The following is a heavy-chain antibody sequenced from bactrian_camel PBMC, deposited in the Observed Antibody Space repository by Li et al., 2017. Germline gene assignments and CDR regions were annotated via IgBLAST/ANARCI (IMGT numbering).Heavy chain of an antibody. CDR2: MLSGDGLT. CDR1: GYTYSSYC. Sequence: HVQLVESGGGSVQAGGSLTLSCVLSGYTYSSYCMAWFRQAPGKEREGVAAMLSGDGLTYYADSVKGRFAISRDGAENTIYLQMNNLKPEDTAVYYCSADPLQNDCLARGTQVTVS. V-gene: IGHV3S1*01. J-gene: IGHJ4*01.